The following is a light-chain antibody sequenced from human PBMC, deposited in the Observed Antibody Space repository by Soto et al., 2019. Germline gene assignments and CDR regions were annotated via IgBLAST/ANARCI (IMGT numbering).Light chain of an antibody. CDR1: SSDVGGYNS. V-gene: IGLV2-14*03. J-gene: IGLJ2*01. CDR2: DVS. Sequence: QSALTQPASVSGSPGQSITISCTGTSSDVGGYNSVSWYQQHPGKVPKLMIYDVSNRPSGVSNRFSGSKSGNTASLTISGLQAEDEADYYCSSFTSNSKAVFGGGTKLTVL. CDR3: SSFTSNSKAV.